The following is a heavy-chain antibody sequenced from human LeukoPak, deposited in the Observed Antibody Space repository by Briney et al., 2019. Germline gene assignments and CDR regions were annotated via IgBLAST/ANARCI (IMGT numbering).Heavy chain of an antibody. Sequence: ASVKVSCKASGGTFSSYAISWVRQAPGQGLEWMGGIIPIFGTANYAQKFQGRVTITADESTSTAYMELSSLRSEDTAVYYRARDASPDFWSGYLDYWGQGTLVTVSS. CDR3: ARDASPDFWSGYLDY. J-gene: IGHJ4*02. V-gene: IGHV1-69*13. CDR1: GGTFSSYA. CDR2: IIPIFGTA. D-gene: IGHD3-3*01.